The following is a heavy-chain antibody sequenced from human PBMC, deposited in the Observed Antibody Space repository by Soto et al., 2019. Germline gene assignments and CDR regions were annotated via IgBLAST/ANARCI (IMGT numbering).Heavy chain of an antibody. V-gene: IGHV3-33*01. CDR2: IWYDGSNK. D-gene: IGHD3-10*01. CDR3: ARDSEYGSPYYYYGMDV. J-gene: IGHJ6*02. CDR1: GFTFSSYG. Sequence: PGGSLRLSCAASGFTFSSYGMHWVRQAPGKGLEWVAVIWYDGSNKYYADSVKGRFTISRDNSKNTLYLQMNSLRAEGTAVYYCARDSEYGSPYYYYGMDVWGQGTTVTVSS.